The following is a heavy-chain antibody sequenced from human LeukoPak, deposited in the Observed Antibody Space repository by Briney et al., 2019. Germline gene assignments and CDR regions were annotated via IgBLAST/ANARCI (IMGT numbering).Heavy chain of an antibody. CDR3: ASYDILTGYHSPFDY. V-gene: IGHV3-30*03. CDR2: ISYDGSNK. CDR1: GFTFSSYG. J-gene: IGHJ4*02. D-gene: IGHD3-9*01. Sequence: GGSLRLSCAASGFTFSSYGMHWVRQAPGKGLEGVAVISYDGSNKYYADSVKGRFTISRDNSQNTLYLQMNSLRVEDTGVYYCASYDILTGYHSPFDYWGQGSLVTVSS.